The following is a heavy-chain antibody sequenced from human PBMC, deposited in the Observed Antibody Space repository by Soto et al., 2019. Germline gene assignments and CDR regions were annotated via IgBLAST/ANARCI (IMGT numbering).Heavy chain of an antibody. CDR1: GGSISSGGYY. V-gene: IGHV4-31*03. D-gene: IGHD2-15*01. CDR3: ARDPSERYCSGGSCYGMDV. J-gene: IGHJ6*02. Sequence: SETLSLTCTVSGGSISSGGYYWSWIRQHPGKGLEWIGYIYYSGSTYYNPSLKSRVTISVDTSKNQFSLKLSSVTAADTAVYYCARDPSERYCSGGSCYGMDVWGQGTTVTVSS. CDR2: IYYSGST.